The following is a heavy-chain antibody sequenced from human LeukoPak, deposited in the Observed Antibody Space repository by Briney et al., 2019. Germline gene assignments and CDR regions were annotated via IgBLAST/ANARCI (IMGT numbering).Heavy chain of an antibody. Sequence: ASVKVSCKASGYTFTGYYMHWVRPAPGQGLEWMGWINPNRGGTNYAQKSQGTVTMTRDTSISTAYMELSRLRSDDTAVYYFARGVVRGVHPVYFDYWGQGNLVTVSS. V-gene: IGHV1-2*02. CDR3: ARGVVRGVHPVYFDY. J-gene: IGHJ4*02. CDR2: INPNRGGT. D-gene: IGHD3-10*01. CDR1: GYTFTGYY.